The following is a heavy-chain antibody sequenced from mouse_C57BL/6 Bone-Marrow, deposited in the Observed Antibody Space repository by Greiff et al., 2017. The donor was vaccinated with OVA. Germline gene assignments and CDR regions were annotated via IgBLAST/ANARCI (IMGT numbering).Heavy chain of an antibody. CDR2: IYPGSGNT. D-gene: IGHD1-1*01. V-gene: IGHV1-66*01. CDR3: AYGSSSYYYAMDY. J-gene: IGHJ4*01. Sequence: QVQLKQSGPELVKPGASVKISCKASGYSFTSYYIHWVKQRPGQGLEWIGWIYPGSGNTKYNEKFKGKATLTADTSSSTAYMQLSSLTSEDSAVYYCAYGSSSYYYAMDYWGQGTSVTVSS. CDR1: GYSFTSYY.